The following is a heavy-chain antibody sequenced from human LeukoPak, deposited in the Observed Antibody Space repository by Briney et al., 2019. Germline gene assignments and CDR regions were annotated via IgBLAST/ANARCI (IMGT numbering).Heavy chain of an antibody. V-gene: IGHV3-9*01. CDR1: GFTFDDYA. D-gene: IGHD6-13*01. Sequence: GGSLRLSCAASGFTFDDYAMHWVRQAPGKGLEWVSGISRNSGSIGYADSVKGRFTISRDNAKNSLYLQMNSLRAEDTALYYCTKQQLELDAFDIWGQGTMVTVSS. CDR2: ISRNSGSI. J-gene: IGHJ3*02. CDR3: TKQQLELDAFDI.